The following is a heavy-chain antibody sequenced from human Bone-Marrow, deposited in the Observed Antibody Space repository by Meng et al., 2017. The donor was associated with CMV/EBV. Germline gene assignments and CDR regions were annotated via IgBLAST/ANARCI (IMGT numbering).Heavy chain of an antibody. J-gene: IGHJ3*02. CDR3: ARAGIVVVPAAIPHRAFDI. CDR2: ISSSSTI. Sequence: GESLKISCAASGFTFSSYSMNWVRQAPGKGLEWVSYISSSSTIYYADSVKGRFTISRDNAKNSLYLQMNSLRAEDTAVYYCARAGIVVVPAAIPHRAFDIWGQGTMVTVSS. D-gene: IGHD2-2*01. CDR1: GFTFSSYS. V-gene: IGHV3-48*04.